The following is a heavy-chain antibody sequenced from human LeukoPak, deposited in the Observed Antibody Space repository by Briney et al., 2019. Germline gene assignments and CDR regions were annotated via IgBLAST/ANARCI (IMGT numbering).Heavy chain of an antibody. J-gene: IGHJ4*02. CDR1: GFTFSSYA. Sequence: TGGSLRLSCAASGFTFSSYAMSWVRQAPGKGLEWVSAISGSGGSTYYADSVKGRFTISRDNSKNTLYLQMNSLRAEDTAVYYCARDRFFLAAAGTFDYWGQGTLVTVSS. D-gene: IGHD6-13*01. CDR3: ARDRFFLAAAGTFDY. CDR2: ISGSGGST. V-gene: IGHV3-23*01.